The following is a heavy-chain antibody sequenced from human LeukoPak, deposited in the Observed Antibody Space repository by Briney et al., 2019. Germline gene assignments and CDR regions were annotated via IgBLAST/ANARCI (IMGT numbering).Heavy chain of an antibody. D-gene: IGHD6-13*01. CDR2: ISPGSSTM. CDR1: GVTLSPYG. V-gene: IGHV3-48*02. CDR3: ARIPAAGPTGF. J-gene: IGHJ4*02. Sequence: GMSLRLSCAASGVTLSPYGMHWVRQAPGKGLEWVSYISPGSSTMYYADSVKGRFTISRDNAKNSLYLQMSRLRDEDTAVYYCARIPAAGPTGFWGQGTLVTVSS.